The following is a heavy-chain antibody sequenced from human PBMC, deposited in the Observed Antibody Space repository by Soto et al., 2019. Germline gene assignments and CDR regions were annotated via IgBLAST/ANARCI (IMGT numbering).Heavy chain of an antibody. CDR1: GFTFSSYE. V-gene: IGHV3-48*03. CDR3: ARASRHCSGGSCYFPLGI. CDR2: ISSGSTI. D-gene: IGHD2-15*01. J-gene: IGHJ3*02. Sequence: GGSLRLSCAASGFTFSSYEMNWVRQAPGKGLEWVSYISSGSTIYYADSVKGRFTISRDNAKNSLYLQMNSLRAEDTAVYYCARASRHCSGGSCYFPLGIWGQGTMVTVSS.